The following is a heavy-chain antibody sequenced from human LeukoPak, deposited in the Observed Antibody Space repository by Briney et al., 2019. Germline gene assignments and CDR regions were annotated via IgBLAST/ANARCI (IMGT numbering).Heavy chain of an antibody. D-gene: IGHD5-24*01. Sequence: GGSLRLSCTVSGSTVSSNSMSWVRQAPGKGLEWVSFIYSDNTHYSDSVKGRFTISRDNSKNTLYLQMNSLRAADTAVYYCARLYLPATRFDYWGQGTLVTVSS. CDR3: ARLYLPATRFDY. V-gene: IGHV3-53*01. J-gene: IGHJ4*02. CDR1: GSTVSSNS. CDR2: IYSDNT.